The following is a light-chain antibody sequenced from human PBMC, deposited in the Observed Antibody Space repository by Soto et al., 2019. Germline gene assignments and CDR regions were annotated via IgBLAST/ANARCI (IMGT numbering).Light chain of an antibody. CDR1: QTISSR. J-gene: IGKJ1*01. V-gene: IGKV1-5*03. CDR2: RAS. CDR3: QQYNSYSQA. Sequence: DIQMTQSPSTLSGSVGDRVTLTCRASQTISSRFAWYQQRPGKAPKLLFYRASIRETGVPSRFSGSGSGTEFTLTISSLQSDDFAAYYCQQYNSYSQAFGQGTKVDIK.